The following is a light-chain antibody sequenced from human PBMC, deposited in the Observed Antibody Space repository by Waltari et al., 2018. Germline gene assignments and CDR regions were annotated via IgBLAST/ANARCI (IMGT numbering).Light chain of an antibody. J-gene: IGKJ2*04. Sequence: DIVMTQSPDSLALSLGERATIKCQSSQSVLYTSNNKNYLAWYQQKPGQPPKLLIYWASARESGVPDRFSGSGSGTDFTLTIRSLQAEDVAVYYCHQYYTTPCSFGQGTKLEIK. CDR3: HQYYTTPCS. V-gene: IGKV4-1*01. CDR2: WAS. CDR1: QSVLYTSNNKNY.